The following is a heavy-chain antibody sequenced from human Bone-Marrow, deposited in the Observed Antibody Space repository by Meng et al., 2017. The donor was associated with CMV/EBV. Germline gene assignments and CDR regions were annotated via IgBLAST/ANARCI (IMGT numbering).Heavy chain of an antibody. CDR3: AKVYDFWSGYFH. D-gene: IGHD3-3*01. CDR1: GFTFSSYA. Sequence: GESLKISCAASGFTFSSYAMSWVRQAPGKGLEWVSAISGSGGSTYYADSVKGRFTISRDNSKNTLYLQMSSLRAEDTAVYYCAKVYDFWSGYFHWGQGTLVTVSS. V-gene: IGHV3-23*01. J-gene: IGHJ4*02. CDR2: ISGSGGST.